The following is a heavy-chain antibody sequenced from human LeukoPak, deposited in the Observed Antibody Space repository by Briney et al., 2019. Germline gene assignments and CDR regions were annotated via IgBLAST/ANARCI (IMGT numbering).Heavy chain of an antibody. Sequence: VASVKVSCKASGYTFNGYYMHWVRQAPGQGLEWMGWMNPNSGGTKYAQTFQGRVTLTRDTSISTAYLELSSLTSDDTAVYFCARQGSNSSGWYPVDDWGQGTLVTVSS. D-gene: IGHD6-19*01. CDR1: GYTFNGYY. CDR3: ARQGSNSSGWYPVDD. CDR2: MNPNSGGT. J-gene: IGHJ4*02. V-gene: IGHV1-2*02.